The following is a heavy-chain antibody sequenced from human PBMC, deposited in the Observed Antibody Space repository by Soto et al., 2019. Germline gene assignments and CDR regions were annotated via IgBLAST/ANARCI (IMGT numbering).Heavy chain of an antibody. V-gene: IGHV4-30-4*01. Sequence: RSLTCTVSGGSISSGDYYWSWVRQPPGKGLEWIGYIYYSGSTYYNPSLKSRVTISVDTSKNQFSLKLSSVTAADTAVYYCARGVVPAAFDYWGQGTLVTVSS. J-gene: IGHJ4*02. CDR1: GGSISSGDYY. CDR3: ARGVVPAAFDY. D-gene: IGHD2-2*01. CDR2: IYYSGST.